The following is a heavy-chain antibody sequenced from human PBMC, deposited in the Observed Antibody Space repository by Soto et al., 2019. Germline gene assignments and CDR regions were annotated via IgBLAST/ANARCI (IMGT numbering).Heavy chain of an antibody. V-gene: IGHV1-8*01. CDR1: GYTFTSYD. Sequence: ASVKVSCKASGYTFTSYDINWVRQATGQGLEWMGWMNPNSGNTGYAQKFQGRVTMTRNTSISTAYMELSSLRSEDTAVYYCARGYCSGGSCYSLPGHSWFDPWGQGTLVTVSS. D-gene: IGHD2-15*01. CDR2: MNPNSGNT. CDR3: ARGYCSGGSCYSLPGHSWFDP. J-gene: IGHJ5*02.